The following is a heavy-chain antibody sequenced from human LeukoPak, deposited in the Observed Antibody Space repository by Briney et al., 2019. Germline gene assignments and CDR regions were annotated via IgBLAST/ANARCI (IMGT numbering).Heavy chain of an antibody. V-gene: IGHV4-31*03. CDR3: ARDRTNYFALDV. CDR1: GGSISGSGYY. CDR2: IYYSGST. J-gene: IGHJ6*02. D-gene: IGHD1-14*01. Sequence: SETLSLTCSVSGGSISGSGYYWNWIRQHPEKGLEWIGYIYYSGSTYYNPSLKSRVTMSVDTSKNQFSLKLSSVTAADTAVYYCARDRTNYFALDVWGRGTTVTVSS.